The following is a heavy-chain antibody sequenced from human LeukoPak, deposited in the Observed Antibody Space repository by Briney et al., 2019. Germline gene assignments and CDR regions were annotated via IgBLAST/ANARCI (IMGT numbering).Heavy chain of an antibody. CDR1: GYTFTSYG. V-gene: IGHV1-18*01. Sequence: ASVTVSCTASGYTFTSYGISWVRQAPGQGVEWMGWIIAYNGNTNYAQKLQGRVTMTTDTSTSTAYMELRSLRSDDTAVYYCARDQGGQLEDYWGQGTLVTVSS. CDR2: IIAYNGNT. CDR3: ARDQGGQLEDY. J-gene: IGHJ4*02. D-gene: IGHD6-13*01.